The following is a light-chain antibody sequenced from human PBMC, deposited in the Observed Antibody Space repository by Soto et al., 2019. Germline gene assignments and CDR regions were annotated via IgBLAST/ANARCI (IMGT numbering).Light chain of an antibody. CDR1: QSIGNW. CDR3: QQYKSYPLA. Sequence: IRLTQSPSTQSASVGDRVTITWRASQSIGNWLAGYQQKPGRAPKFLIYEASSLESGVPSRFSGSGSGTDFTLTISGLQPDDFATYYCQQYKSYPLAFGQGTKVDIK. CDR2: EAS. J-gene: IGKJ1*01. V-gene: IGKV1-5*03.